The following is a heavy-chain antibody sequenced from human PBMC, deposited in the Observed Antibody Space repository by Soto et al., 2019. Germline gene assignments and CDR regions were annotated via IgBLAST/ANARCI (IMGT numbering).Heavy chain of an antibody. CDR2: MYYNGNI. V-gene: IGHV4-59*01. CDR3: ASGGNWFDP. J-gene: IGHJ5*02. Sequence: SETLSLTCSVSGGSISNYYWTWVRQSPEKGLEWIGYMYYNGNINYNPSLKSRVTISIDTSKNQFSLTLKSVTAADTAVYYCASGGNWFDPWGQGVLVTVSS. D-gene: IGHD3-16*01. CDR1: GGSISNYY.